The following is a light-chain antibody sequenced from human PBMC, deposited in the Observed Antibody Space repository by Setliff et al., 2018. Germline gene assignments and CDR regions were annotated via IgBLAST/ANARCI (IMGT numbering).Light chain of an antibody. V-gene: IGKV3-20*01. CDR3: QQYGTSPWT. J-gene: IGKJ1*01. Sequence: EIVMTQSPDTLSLSPGERATLSCRASQSVRNNFLAWYKQRPGQPPRLIIYVASSRVTGIPDRFSGSGSGTDFTLTITRLEPEDFALYYCQQYGTSPWTFGQGTKVDIK. CDR1: QSVRNNF. CDR2: VAS.